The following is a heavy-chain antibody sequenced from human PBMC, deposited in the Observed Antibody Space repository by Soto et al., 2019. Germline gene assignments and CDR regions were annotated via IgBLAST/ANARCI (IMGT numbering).Heavy chain of an antibody. CDR1: GFTFNSYG. Sequence: PGGSMRLSCAASGFTFNSYGVHWVRQDPGKGLEWVAVISYDGSNKYYADSVKGRFTISRDNSKNTLYLQMNSLRAEDTAVYYCAKEISDTAMDLFDYWGQGTLVTVSS. J-gene: IGHJ4*02. CDR2: ISYDGSNK. CDR3: AKEISDTAMDLFDY. D-gene: IGHD5-18*01. V-gene: IGHV3-30*18.